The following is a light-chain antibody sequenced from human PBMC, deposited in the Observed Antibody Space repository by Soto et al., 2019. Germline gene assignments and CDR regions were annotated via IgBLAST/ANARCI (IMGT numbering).Light chain of an antibody. CDR3: SSYAGSNNWV. Sequence: QSALTQPPSASGSPGQSVTFSCTGTSSDVGGYNYVSWYQQHPGRAPKLIIYEVTKRPSGVPDRFSGSKSGNTASLTVSGLLAEDEADYYCSSYAGSNNWVFGGGTKLTVL. CDR2: EVT. V-gene: IGLV2-8*01. CDR1: SSDVGGYNY. J-gene: IGLJ3*02.